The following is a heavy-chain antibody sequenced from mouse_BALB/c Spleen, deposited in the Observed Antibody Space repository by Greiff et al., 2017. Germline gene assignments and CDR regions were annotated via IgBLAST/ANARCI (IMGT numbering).Heavy chain of an antibody. CDR3: ARLNWDIAWFAY. J-gene: IGHJ3*01. CDR2: ISSGGSYT. V-gene: IGHV5-9-4*01. CDR1: GFTFSSYA. Sequence: DVKLVESGGGLVKPGGSLKLSCAASGFTFSSYAMSWVRQSPEKRLEWVAEISSGGSYTYYPDTVTGRFTISRDNAKNTLYLEMSSLRSEDTAMYYCARLNWDIAWFAYWGQGTLVTVSA. D-gene: IGHD4-1*02.